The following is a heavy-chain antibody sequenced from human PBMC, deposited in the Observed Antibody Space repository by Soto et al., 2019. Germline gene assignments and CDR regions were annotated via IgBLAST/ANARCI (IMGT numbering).Heavy chain of an antibody. J-gene: IGHJ6*02. CDR3: ARVPTIFGVVTTYNGMDV. CDR2: IYSGGST. CDR1: GFTVSSNY. V-gene: IGHV3-53*01. Sequence: EVQLVESGGGLIQPGGSLRLSCAASGFTVSSNYMSWVRQAPGKGLEWVTVIYSGGSTYYADSVKGRFTISRDNSKNTMYLQMKGMRAEDTAVYYCARVPTIFGVVTTYNGMDVWGQGTTVTVSS. D-gene: IGHD3-3*01.